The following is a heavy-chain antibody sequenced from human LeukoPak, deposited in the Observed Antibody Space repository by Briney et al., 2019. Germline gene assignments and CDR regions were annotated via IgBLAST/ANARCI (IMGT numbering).Heavy chain of an antibody. Sequence: SETLSLTCAVYGGSFSGYYWSWIRQPPGKGLEWIGEINHSGSTNYNPSLKSRVTISVDTSKNQFSLKLSSVTAADTAVYYCASNGYSYGPTRAEYFQHWGQGTLVTVSS. J-gene: IGHJ1*01. V-gene: IGHV4-34*01. D-gene: IGHD5-18*01. CDR2: INHSGST. CDR3: ASNGYSYGPTRAEYFQH. CDR1: GGSFSGYY.